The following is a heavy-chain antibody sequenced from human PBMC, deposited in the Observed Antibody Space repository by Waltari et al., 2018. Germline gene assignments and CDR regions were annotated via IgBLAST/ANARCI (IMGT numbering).Heavy chain of an antibody. Sequence: EVQLLESGGGLVQPGGSLRLSCAASGFTFSSYAMSWVRQAPGKGLEWVSAISGSGGSTYYADSVKGRFTISRDNSKNTLYLQMNSLRAEDTAVYYCAIGENESGSYLNIWGQGTMVTVSS. D-gene: IGHD1-26*01. J-gene: IGHJ3*02. CDR2: ISGSGGST. CDR3: AIGENESGSYLNI. V-gene: IGHV3-23*01. CDR1: GFTFSSYA.